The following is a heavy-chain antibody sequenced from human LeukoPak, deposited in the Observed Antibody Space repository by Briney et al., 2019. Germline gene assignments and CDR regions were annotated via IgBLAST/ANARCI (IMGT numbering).Heavy chain of an antibody. CDR3: ARGPNYWYFDL. V-gene: IGHV4-4*02. Sequence: SETLSLTCAVSGCTISSSNWWSWVRQPPGKGLEWIGEIYHSGSTNYNPSLKSRVTISVDKSKNQFSLKLTSVTAADTAVYYCARGPNYWYFDLWGRGTLVTVSS. J-gene: IGHJ2*01. CDR2: IYHSGST. CDR1: GCTISSSNW.